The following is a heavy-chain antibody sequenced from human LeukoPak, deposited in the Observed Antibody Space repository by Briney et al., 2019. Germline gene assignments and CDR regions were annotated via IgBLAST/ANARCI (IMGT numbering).Heavy chain of an antibody. D-gene: IGHD3-10*01. CDR2: INHSGST. V-gene: IGHV4-34*01. CDR3: ARNRRSLTYYYGSGSYFH. Sequence: SETLSLTCAVYGGSFSGYYWSWIRQPPGKGLEWIGEINHSGSTNYNPSLKGRVTISVDTSKNQFSLKPSSVTAADTAVYYCARNRRSLTYYYGSGSYFHWGQGTLVTVSS. CDR1: GGSFSGYY. J-gene: IGHJ4*02.